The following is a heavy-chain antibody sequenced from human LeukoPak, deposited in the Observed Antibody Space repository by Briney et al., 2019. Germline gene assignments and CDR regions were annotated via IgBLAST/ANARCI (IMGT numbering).Heavy chain of an antibody. CDR2: XXYDGSNK. CDR1: GFTFSSYA. Sequence: GGSLRLSCAASGFTFSSYAMHWVRQAPGKGLXXXXXXXYDGSNKYYADSXKGXFTISRDNSKNTLYLQMNSLRAEDTAVYYCARRLGAAETFYYYYGMDVWGQGTTVTVSS. J-gene: IGHJ6*02. CDR3: ARRLGAAETFYYYYGMDV. V-gene: IGHV3-30-3*01. D-gene: IGHD3-16*01.